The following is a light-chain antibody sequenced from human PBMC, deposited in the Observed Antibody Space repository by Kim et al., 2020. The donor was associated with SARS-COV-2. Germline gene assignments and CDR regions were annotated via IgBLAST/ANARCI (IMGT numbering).Light chain of an antibody. Sequence: GQSVTLPCTGTSSDVGGYNYVSWYQQHPGKAPKLMIYEVSKRPSGVPDRFSGSKSGNTASLTVSGLQAEDEADYCCSSYAGSNNLVFGGGTQLTVL. CDR3: SSYAGSNNLV. CDR1: SSDVGGYNY. CDR2: EVS. J-gene: IGLJ2*01. V-gene: IGLV2-8*01.